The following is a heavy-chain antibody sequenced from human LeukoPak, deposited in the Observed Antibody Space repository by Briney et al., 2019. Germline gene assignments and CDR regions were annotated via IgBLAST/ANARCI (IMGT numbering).Heavy chain of an antibody. Sequence: GESLKISCNGAGYTFTSYWIGWVRQMPGKGLQWMGRIDPSDSYTNYSPSFQGHVTISADKSISTAYLQWSSLKASDTAMYYCARISSGWYSSGMDVWGQGTTVSVPS. V-gene: IGHV5-10-1*01. D-gene: IGHD6-19*01. CDR2: IDPSDSYT. J-gene: IGHJ6*02. CDR1: GYTFTSYW. CDR3: ARISSGWYSSGMDV.